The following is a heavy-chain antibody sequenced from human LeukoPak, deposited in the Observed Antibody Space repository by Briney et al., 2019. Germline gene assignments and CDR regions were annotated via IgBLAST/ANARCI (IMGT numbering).Heavy chain of an antibody. CDR3: ARDYVYAFDY. Sequence: PGGSLSLSCAASGFSFSSYSINWVRQAPGKGLEWVSYISGDGNAKHYTDSVKGRFTISRDNAKNALYLHMNSLRAEDTAVYFCARDYVYAFDYWGQGTLVTVSS. J-gene: IGHJ4*02. CDR2: ISGDGNAK. CDR1: GFSFSSYS. V-gene: IGHV3-48*01. D-gene: IGHD2/OR15-2a*01.